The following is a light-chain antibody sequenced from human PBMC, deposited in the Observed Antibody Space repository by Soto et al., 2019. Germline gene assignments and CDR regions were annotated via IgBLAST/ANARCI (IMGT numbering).Light chain of an antibody. CDR1: QYIGSA. J-gene: IGKJ1*01. CDR2: DAS. V-gene: IGKV3-15*01. CDR3: QQYGGRPRT. Sequence: EVVLTQSPATLSVSPGDRATLSCRASQYIGSAVAWYHQRSGQAPRLLIFDASIRVPTTPARFSGSVSGTEFPLTISSLESEDFAVYFCQQYGGRPRTFGQGTKVEIK.